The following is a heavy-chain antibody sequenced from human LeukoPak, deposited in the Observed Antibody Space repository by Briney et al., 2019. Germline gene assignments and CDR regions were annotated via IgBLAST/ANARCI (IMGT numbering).Heavy chain of an antibody. V-gene: IGHV3-21*01. CDR3: AREMRRYCSGGSCYGAAFDI. D-gene: IGHD2-15*01. J-gene: IGHJ3*02. Sequence: GGSLRLSCAASGFTFSSYSMNWVSQAPGKGLEWVSSISRSSSYIYYADSVKGRFTISRDNAKNSLYLQMNSLRAEDTAVYYCAREMRRYCSGGSCYGAAFDIWGQGTMVTVSS. CDR2: ISRSSSYI. CDR1: GFTFSSYS.